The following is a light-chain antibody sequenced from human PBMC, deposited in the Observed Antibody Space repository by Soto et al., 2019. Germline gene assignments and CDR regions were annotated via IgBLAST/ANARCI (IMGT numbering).Light chain of an antibody. Sequence: EILMTQSPVTLSVSPGETATLSCRASLSVTSNLAWYQQKPGQAPRLLIYGASTRATGVPARFSGSGSGTQFTLTISSLQSEDFAVYYFQQYNTRRTFGQGTKVEMK. V-gene: IGKV3-15*01. J-gene: IGKJ1*01. CDR3: QQYNTRRT. CDR1: LSVTSN. CDR2: GAS.